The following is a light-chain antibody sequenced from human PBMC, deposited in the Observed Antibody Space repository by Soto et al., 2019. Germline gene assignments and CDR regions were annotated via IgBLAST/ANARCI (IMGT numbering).Light chain of an antibody. V-gene: IGKV3-15*01. CDR3: QQYMSYS. Sequence: EIVMTQSPATLSVSPGERATLSCRASQSVSSNLAWYQQKPGQAPRLLIYGASTRATGIPARFSGSGSGTEFTLTISGLQPDDFATYYCQQYMSYSFGQGTKVDIK. CDR2: GAS. CDR1: QSVSSN. J-gene: IGKJ1*01.